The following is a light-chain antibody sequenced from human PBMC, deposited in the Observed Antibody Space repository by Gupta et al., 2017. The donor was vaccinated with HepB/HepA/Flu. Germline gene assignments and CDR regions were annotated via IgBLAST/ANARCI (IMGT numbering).Light chain of an antibody. CDR2: TSS. CDR3: QHTDKTPCS. CDR1: QTVRKY. J-gene: IGKJ2*02. Sequence: DIHMTQSPSSLSAFVGDTVTITCRASQTVRKYLNWYQLIPGKAPELLIFTSSTLQSGIPSRFSGSGSETEFSLTITGRQPEDFGTYYCQHTDKTPCSFGQGTKLDIK. V-gene: IGKV1-39*01.